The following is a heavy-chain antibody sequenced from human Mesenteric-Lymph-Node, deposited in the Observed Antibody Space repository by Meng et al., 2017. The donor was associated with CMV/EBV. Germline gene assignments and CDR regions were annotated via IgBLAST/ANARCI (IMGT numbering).Heavy chain of an antibody. CDR2: IKQDGSEK. D-gene: IGHD5-24*01. CDR3: AREDGWRNYFDY. V-gene: IGHV3-7*01. Sequence: GGSLRLSCAASGFTFDDYGMSWVRQAPGKGLEWVANIKQDGSEKYYVDSVKGRFTISRDTAKNSLYLQMNSLRAEDTAVYNCAREDGWRNYFDYWGQGTLVTVSS. J-gene: IGHJ4*02. CDR1: GFTFDDYG.